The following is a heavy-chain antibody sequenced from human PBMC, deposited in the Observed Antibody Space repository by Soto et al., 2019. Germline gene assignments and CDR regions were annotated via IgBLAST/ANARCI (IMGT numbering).Heavy chain of an antibody. J-gene: IGHJ4*02. CDR2: IYYSGST. V-gene: IGHV4-31*03. CDR1: GGSISSGGYY. Sequence: QVQLQESGPGLVKPSQTLSLTCTVSGGSISSGGYYWSRIRQHPGKVLEWIGYIYYSGSTYYNPSLKSRVTISVDTSKNQFSLKLSSVTAADTAVYYCAREGGIVGATAADYWGQGTLVTVSS. CDR3: AREGGIVGATAADY. D-gene: IGHD1-26*01.